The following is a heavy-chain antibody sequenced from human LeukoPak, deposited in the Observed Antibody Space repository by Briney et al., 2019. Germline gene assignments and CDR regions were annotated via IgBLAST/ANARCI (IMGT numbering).Heavy chain of an antibody. J-gene: IGHJ3*02. Sequence: SETLSLTRTVSGGSISGYYWSWIRQPPGKGLEWIAYVHTNGEAKHNPSLKSRDTISVETPNNQISLRLSSVTAADTAMYYCARQPAATAAFDIWGLGTMVTVSS. CDR1: GGSISGYY. CDR3: ARQPAATAAFDI. V-gene: IGHV4-59*08. CDR2: VHTNGEA.